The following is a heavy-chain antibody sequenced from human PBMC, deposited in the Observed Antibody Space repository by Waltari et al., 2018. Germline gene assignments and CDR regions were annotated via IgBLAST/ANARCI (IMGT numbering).Heavy chain of an antibody. CDR2: ILYTETTVT. Sequence: QVQLQESGPGPVKSSETLSLRCSLSGDPLTHYYWTLVRQPPVKGLEYIGYILYTETTVTHYSPSFRGRATILLDMSKNEVYLRLTSMTAADTAVYFCARWGPGAFDIWGRGTLVTASS. CDR1: GDPLTHYY. V-gene: IGHV4-59*13. D-gene: IGHD7-27*01. CDR3: ARWGPGAFDI. J-gene: IGHJ3*02.